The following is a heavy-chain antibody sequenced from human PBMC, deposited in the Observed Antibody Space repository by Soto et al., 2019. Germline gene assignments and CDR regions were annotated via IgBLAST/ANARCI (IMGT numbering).Heavy chain of an antibody. D-gene: IGHD4-17*01. Sequence: QVQLVQSGAEVKKPGSSVKVSCKASGGTFSSYTISWVRQAPGQGLEWMGRIIPILGIANYAQKFQGRVTITAYKSTSTAYMELSSLRSDDTAVYDCAVRDGERRGWFDPWGQGTLVTVSS. CDR3: AVRDGERRGWFDP. CDR1: GGTFSSYT. V-gene: IGHV1-69*02. CDR2: IIPILGIA. J-gene: IGHJ5*02.